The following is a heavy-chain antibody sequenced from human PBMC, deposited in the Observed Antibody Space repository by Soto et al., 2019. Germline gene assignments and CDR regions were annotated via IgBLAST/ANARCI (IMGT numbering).Heavy chain of an antibody. Sequence: TLRLSWVGSGFTFSNYGVHWVRQPPGKGLEWVALISDDGDKRYYADSVRGRLIISRDNSKDTLYLQMNSLGPDDTAVYFCAKARVRIVGANSFDYWGQGTPVTVSS. CDR2: ISDDGDKR. CDR3: AKARVRIVGANSFDY. CDR1: GFTFSNYG. D-gene: IGHD1-26*01. V-gene: IGHV3-30*18. J-gene: IGHJ4*02.